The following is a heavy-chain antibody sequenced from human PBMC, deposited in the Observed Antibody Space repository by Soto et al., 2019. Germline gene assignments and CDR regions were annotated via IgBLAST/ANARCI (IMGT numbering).Heavy chain of an antibody. D-gene: IGHD2-8*01. J-gene: IGHJ6*02. Sequence: ASVKVSCKVSGHTFTAYYIHWVRQAPGQGLEWMGWINPNSGDTNYAQKFQGRVTMTRDTSARTVYMELSRLRSDDTAVYYCARFAYCTNGVCPSEYYYYYYGMDVWGQGTTVTVSS. CDR3: ARFAYCTNGVCPSEYYYYYYGMDV. CDR2: INPNSGDT. CDR1: GHTFTAYY. V-gene: IGHV1-2*02.